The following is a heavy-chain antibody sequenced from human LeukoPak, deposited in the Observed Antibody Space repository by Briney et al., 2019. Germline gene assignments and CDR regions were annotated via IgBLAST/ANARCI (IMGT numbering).Heavy chain of an antibody. CDR2: INHSGST. D-gene: IGHD3-3*01. J-gene: IGHJ3*02. CDR1: GGSISSYY. V-gene: IGHV4-34*01. Sequence: SETLSLTCTVSGGSISSYYWSWIRQPPGKGLEWIGEINHSGSTNYNPSLKSRVTISVDTSKNQFSLKLSSVTAADTAVYYCARLPYYDFWSGGDAFDIWGQGTMVTVSS. CDR3: ARLPYYDFWSGGDAFDI.